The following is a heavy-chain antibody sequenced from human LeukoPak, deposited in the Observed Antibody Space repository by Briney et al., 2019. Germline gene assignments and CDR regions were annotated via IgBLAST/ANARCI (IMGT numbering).Heavy chain of an antibody. Sequence: SETLSLTCAVYGGSFSGYYWSWIRQPPGKGLEWIGEINHSGRTNYNPSLKSRVTISVDTSKNQFSLKLSSVTAADTAVYYCATEKYYDFWSGYPYYYYMDVWGKGTTVTVSS. CDR3: ATEKYYDFWSGYPYYYYMDV. J-gene: IGHJ6*03. D-gene: IGHD3-3*01. CDR2: INHSGRT. V-gene: IGHV4-34*01. CDR1: GGSFSGYY.